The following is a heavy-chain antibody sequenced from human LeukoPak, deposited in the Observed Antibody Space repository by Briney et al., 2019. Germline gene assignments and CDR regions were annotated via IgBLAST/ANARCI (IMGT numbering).Heavy chain of an antibody. J-gene: IGHJ3*02. CDR1: GFSFSSYG. D-gene: IGHD5-24*01. Sequence: GGSLRLSCAASGFSFSSYGMSWVRQAPGKGLEWVSAISSTGGTTYYADSVKGRFTISRDNAKNSLYLQMNSLRAEDTAVYYCARGGGRDGYNWAFDIWGQGTMVTVSS. CDR2: ISSTGGTT. CDR3: ARGGGRDGYNWAFDI. V-gene: IGHV3-23*01.